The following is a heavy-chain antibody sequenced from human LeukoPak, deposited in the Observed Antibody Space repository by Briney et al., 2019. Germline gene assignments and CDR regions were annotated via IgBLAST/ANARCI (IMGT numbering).Heavy chain of an antibody. CDR2: INWNGGST. CDR3: ARDREEYLGSGSYYSRHYYYYMDV. J-gene: IGHJ6*03. D-gene: IGHD3-10*01. CDR1: GFTFDDYG. V-gene: IGHV3-20*04. Sequence: PGGSLRLSCAASGFTFDDYGMSWVRQAPGKGLEWVSGINWNGGSTGYADSVKGRFTISRDNAKNSLYLQMNSLRAEDTALYYCARDREEYLGSGSYYSRHYYYYMDVWGKGTTVTISS.